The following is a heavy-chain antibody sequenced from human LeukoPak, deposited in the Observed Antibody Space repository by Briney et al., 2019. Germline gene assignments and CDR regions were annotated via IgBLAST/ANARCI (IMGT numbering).Heavy chain of an antibody. CDR2: IYHSGST. D-gene: IGHD6-13*01. CDR3: ARDRAESIAAAGTPNWFDP. CDR1: GYSISSGYY. Sequence: SETLSLTCTVSGYSISSGYYWGWIRQPPGKGLEWIGSIYHSGSTYYNPSLKRRVTISVDTSKNQFSLKLSSVTAADTAVYYCARDRAESIAAAGTPNWFDPWGQGTLVTVSS. V-gene: IGHV4-38-2*02. J-gene: IGHJ5*02.